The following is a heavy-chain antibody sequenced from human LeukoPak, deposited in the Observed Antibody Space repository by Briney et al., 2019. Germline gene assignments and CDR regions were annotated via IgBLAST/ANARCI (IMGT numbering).Heavy chain of an antibody. Sequence: TGGSLRLSCAASGFTLSSYWMHWVRQAPGKGLVWVSRINSDGTSTNYADSVKGRFTISRDNAKNTLYLQMNSLRAEDTAVYYCARVNYGGNSFSDYWGQGTLVTVSS. CDR2: INSDGTST. V-gene: IGHV3-74*01. D-gene: IGHD4-23*01. CDR1: GFTLSSYW. CDR3: ARVNYGGNSFSDY. J-gene: IGHJ4*02.